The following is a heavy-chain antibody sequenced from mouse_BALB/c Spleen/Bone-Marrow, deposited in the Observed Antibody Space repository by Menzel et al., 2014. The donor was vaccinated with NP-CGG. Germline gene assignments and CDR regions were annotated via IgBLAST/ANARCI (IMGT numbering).Heavy chain of an antibody. CDR3: ARSKATLYGTSSWFAY. CDR1: GFSLTSYG. J-gene: IGHJ3*01. D-gene: IGHD1-1*01. CDR2: IWSGGST. V-gene: IGHV2-4*02. Sequence: VKLVESGPGLVQPSQSLSITCTVSGFSLTSYGVHWVRQPPGKGLEWLGVIWSGGSTDYNAAFISRLSISKDNSKSQVFFKMNSLQADDTAIYFCARSKATLYGTSSWFAYWGQGTLVTVSA.